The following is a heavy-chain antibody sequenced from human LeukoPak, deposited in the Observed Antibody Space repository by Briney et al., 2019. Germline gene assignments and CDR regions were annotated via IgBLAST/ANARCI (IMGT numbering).Heavy chain of an antibody. V-gene: IGHV1-2*02. CDR2: INPNSGGT. Sequence: ASVKVSCKASGYTFTGYYMHWVRQAPGQGLEWMGWINPNSGGTNYAQKFQGRVTMTRDTSISTAYMELSRLRSDDTAVYYCAREEVGSYGSGSLDYWGQGTLVTASS. CDR1: GYTFTGYY. J-gene: IGHJ4*02. CDR3: AREEVGSYGSGSLDY. D-gene: IGHD3-10*01.